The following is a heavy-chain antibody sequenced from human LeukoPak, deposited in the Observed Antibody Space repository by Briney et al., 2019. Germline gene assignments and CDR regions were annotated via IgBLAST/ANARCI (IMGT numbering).Heavy chain of an antibody. V-gene: IGHV4-59*01. Sequence: SETLSLTCTVSGGSISDYSCSWIRQPPGKGLEWIGNIYYSGSANHNPSLKSRVTISRDTSKNQFSLKLTSVTTADTAVYYCARAGGVKTAALDLDYWGQGTLVTVSS. D-gene: IGHD6-25*01. J-gene: IGHJ4*02. CDR1: GGSISDYS. CDR3: ARAGGVKTAALDLDY. CDR2: IYYSGSA.